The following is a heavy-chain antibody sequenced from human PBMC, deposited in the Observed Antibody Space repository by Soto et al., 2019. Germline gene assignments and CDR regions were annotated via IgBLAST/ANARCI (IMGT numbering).Heavy chain of an antibody. D-gene: IGHD4-4*01. CDR1: GGSVSSVTYY. Sequence: QVQLQESGPGLVKPSETLSLTCIVSGGSVSSVTYYWSWIRQPPGKGLEWIGYISYGGTTNYNPSLKSRVSMSLDTSNNQFSLNLISVTAADTAVYYWARADDYKSSWFDPWGQGNLVTVSS. CDR3: ARADDYKSSWFDP. V-gene: IGHV4-61*01. CDR2: ISYGGTT. J-gene: IGHJ5*02.